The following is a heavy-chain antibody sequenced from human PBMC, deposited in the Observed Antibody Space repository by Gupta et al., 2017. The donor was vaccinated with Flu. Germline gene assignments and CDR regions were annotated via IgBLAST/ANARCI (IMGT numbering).Heavy chain of an antibody. J-gene: IGHJ2*01. CDR2: IVLGSGNT. CDR1: GFTFTSSA. D-gene: IGHD2-21*02. CDR3: AADRGCTGDCYSSWYFDL. Sequence: HIQLVQSGPEVKKPGTSVTVSCTGSGFTFTSSAIQWVRQARGQRLEWIGWIVLGSGNTNYAQKFQERVTITRDMSTSTAYMELSSLRSEDTAVYYCAADRGCTGDCYSSWYFDLWGRGTLVTVSS. V-gene: IGHV1-58*02.